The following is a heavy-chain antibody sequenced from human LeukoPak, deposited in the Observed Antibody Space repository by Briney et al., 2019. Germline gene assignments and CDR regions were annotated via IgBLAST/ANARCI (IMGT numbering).Heavy chain of an antibody. CDR3: ARSTIRGVVYFDY. D-gene: IGHD3-10*01. V-gene: IGHV3-21*01. CDR2: ISSSSAYI. CDR1: GFTFSNYN. J-gene: IGHJ4*02. Sequence: PGGSLRLSCAASGFTFSNYNINWVRQAPGKGLEWVSSISSSSAYIYYADSVKGRFTISRDNAKNSLYLQMNSLRAEDTAVYYCARSTIRGVVYFDYWGQGTLVTVSS.